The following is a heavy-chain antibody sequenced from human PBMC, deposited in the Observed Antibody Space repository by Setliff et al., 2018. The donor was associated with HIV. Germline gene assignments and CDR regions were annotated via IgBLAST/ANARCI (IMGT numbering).Heavy chain of an antibody. J-gene: IGHJ6*03. V-gene: IGHV7-4-1*02. Sequence: ASVKVSCKASGYTFTSYAMNWVRQDPGQGLEWMGWINTNTGNPTYAKGFTGRFVFSLDTSVSTAYLQISSLKAEDTAVYYCARDGGNFWSGPSLYYYYYMDVWGKGTTVTVSS. CDR3: ARDGGNFWSGPSLYYYYYMDV. CDR2: INTNTGNP. D-gene: IGHD3-3*01. CDR1: GYTFTSYA.